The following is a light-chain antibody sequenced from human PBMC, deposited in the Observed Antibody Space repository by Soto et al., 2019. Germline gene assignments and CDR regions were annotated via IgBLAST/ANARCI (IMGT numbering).Light chain of an antibody. CDR1: QSVSSY. V-gene: IGKV3-11*01. J-gene: IGKJ2*01. CDR2: VAS. CDR3: QQRSNWYT. Sequence: EIVLTQSPATLSLSPGERATLSCRASQSVSSYLSWYQQKPSQAPRLLIYVASNRTTGIPAMFSGSGSGTDFTITISSLEAEDFAVYYCQQRSNWYTFGQGTKLEIK.